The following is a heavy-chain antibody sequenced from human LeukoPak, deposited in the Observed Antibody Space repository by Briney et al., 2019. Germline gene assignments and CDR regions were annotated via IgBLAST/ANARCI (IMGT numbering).Heavy chain of an antibody. J-gene: IGHJ5*02. D-gene: IGHD7-27*01. CDR3: ARMAPNWATGGFDP. CDR2: ISSSGDTI. Sequence: GGSLRLSCAASGFTFSDYSMNWIRQDPGKGLQWVSYISSSGDTIYYADSVKGRFTISRDNGKNSLYLQMNSLRVEDTAVYYCARMAPNWATGGFDPWGQGTLVTVSS. V-gene: IGHV3-11*04. CDR1: GFTFSDYS.